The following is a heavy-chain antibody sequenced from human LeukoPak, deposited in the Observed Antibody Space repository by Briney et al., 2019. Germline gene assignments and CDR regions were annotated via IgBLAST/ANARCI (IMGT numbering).Heavy chain of an antibody. CDR1: GYTFTSYY. D-gene: IGHD3-10*01. J-gene: IGHJ3*02. CDR2: INPSDGST. Sequence: ASVKVSCKASGYTFTSYYMHWVRQAPGQGVEWMGMINPSDGSTSYAQKFQGRVTMTRDMSTSTVYMELSSLRSEDTAVYYCASPSPRAGTTNAFYIWGQGTMVTVSS. CDR3: ASPSPRAGTTNAFYI. V-gene: IGHV1-46*01.